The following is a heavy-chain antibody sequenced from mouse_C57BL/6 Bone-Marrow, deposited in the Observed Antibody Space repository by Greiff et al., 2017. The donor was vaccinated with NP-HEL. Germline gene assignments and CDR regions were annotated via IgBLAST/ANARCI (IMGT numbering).Heavy chain of an antibody. J-gene: IGHJ4*01. CDR1: GFSLTSYG. Sequence: VQLKQSGPGLVAPSQSLSITCTVSGFSLTSYGVSWVRQPPGKGLEWLGVIWGDGSTNYHSALISRLSISQDNSKSQVFLKLNSQQTDDTATYYCAKKRDYYGSSYDYYAMDYWGQGTSVTVSS. D-gene: IGHD1-1*01. CDR2: IWGDGST. V-gene: IGHV2-3*01. CDR3: AKKRDYYGSSYDYYAMDY.